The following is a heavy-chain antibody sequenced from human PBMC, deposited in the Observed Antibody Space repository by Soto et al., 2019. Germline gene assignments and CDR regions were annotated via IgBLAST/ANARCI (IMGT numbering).Heavy chain of an antibody. D-gene: IGHD6-6*01. Sequence: PSETLSLTCTVSGGSISSSRYYWGWIRQPPGKGLEWIGSIYYSGSTDYNPTLNSRVTISVDRAKNQFSLKLSSVTAADTAVYYCARAGTSSSLNWFDPWGQGTLVTV. CDR1: GGSISSSRYY. J-gene: IGHJ5*02. CDR2: IYYSGST. CDR3: ARAGTSSSLNWFDP. V-gene: IGHV4-39*01.